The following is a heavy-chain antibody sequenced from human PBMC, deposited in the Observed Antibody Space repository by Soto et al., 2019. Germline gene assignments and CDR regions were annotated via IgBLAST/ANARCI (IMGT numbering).Heavy chain of an antibody. J-gene: IGHJ6*03. D-gene: IGHD2-2*01. CDR1: GFTFSSYA. V-gene: IGHV3-23*01. Sequence: PGGSLTLSCVASGFTFSSYAMSWVRQAPGKGLEWVSAISGSGGSTYYADSVKGRFTISRDNSKNTLYLQMNSLRAEDTAVYYCAKKSSSTSCYACYYYYMDVWGKGTTVTVSS. CDR2: ISGSGGST. CDR3: AKKSSSTSCYACYYYYMDV.